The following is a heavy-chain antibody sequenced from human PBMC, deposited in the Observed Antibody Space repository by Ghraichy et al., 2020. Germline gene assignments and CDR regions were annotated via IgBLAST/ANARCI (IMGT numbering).Heavy chain of an antibody. D-gene: IGHD3-3*01. CDR3: ARDGTIFGVVISGYMDV. CDR2: ISSSSSYI. V-gene: IGHV3-21*01. Sequence: LSLTCAASGFTFSSYSMNWVRQAPGKGLEWVSSISSSSSYIYYADSVKGRFTISRDNAKNSLYLQMNSLRAEDTAVYYCARDGTIFGVVISGYMDVWGKGTTVTVSS. J-gene: IGHJ6*03. CDR1: GFTFSSYS.